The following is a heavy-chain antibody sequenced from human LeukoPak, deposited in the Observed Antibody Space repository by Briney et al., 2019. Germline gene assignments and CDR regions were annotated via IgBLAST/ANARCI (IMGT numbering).Heavy chain of an antibody. CDR1: GGTFSSYA. CDR2: IIPFIGTA. D-gene: IGHD3-10*01. V-gene: IGHV1-69*06. Sequence: SVKVSCKASGGTFSSYAISWVRQAPGQGLEWMGGIIPFIGTANYAQKFQGRVTITADKSTSTAYMELSSLRSEDTAVYYCAGIVYGSGSYDSDAFDIWGQGTMVTVSS. J-gene: IGHJ3*02. CDR3: AGIVYGSGSYDSDAFDI.